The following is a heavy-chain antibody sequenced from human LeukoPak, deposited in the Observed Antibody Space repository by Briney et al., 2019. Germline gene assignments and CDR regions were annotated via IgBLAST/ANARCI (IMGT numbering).Heavy chain of an antibody. Sequence: ASVTVSCKASGYTFTSYGISWVRQAPGQGLEWMGWISAYNGNTNYAQKLQGRVTMTTDTSTSTAYMELRSLRAEDTAVYYCAKTSQGGRRIMITFGGVIPKGYFDYWGQGTLVTVSS. CDR2: ISAYNGNT. CDR1: GYTFTSYG. V-gene: IGHV1-18*01. D-gene: IGHD3-16*02. CDR3: AKTSQGGRRIMITFGGVIPKGYFDY. J-gene: IGHJ4*02.